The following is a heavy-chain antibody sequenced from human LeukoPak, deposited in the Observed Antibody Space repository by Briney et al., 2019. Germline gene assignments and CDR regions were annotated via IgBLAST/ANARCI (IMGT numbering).Heavy chain of an antibody. J-gene: IGHJ5*02. D-gene: IGHD4-11*01. CDR3: ARDSDYSGNGNGDWFDP. CDR2: ISTYTGVA. V-gene: IGHV1-18*04. Sequence: ASVNVSCKASGFSFTSFGVTWVRQAPGQGLEWMGWISTYTGVAHYAEKFEDRVTMSIDTSTTTAYMELRSLRYDDTAVYYCARDSDYSGNGNGDWFDPWGQGTVVTVSS. CDR1: GFSFTSFG.